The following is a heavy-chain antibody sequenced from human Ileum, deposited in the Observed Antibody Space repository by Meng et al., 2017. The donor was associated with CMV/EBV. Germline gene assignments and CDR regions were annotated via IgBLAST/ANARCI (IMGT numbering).Heavy chain of an antibody. CDR2: IIPIFGTP. Sequence: QVQLVESGAGVKRPGSSVKVSCKASGGTFSHYGISWIRQTPGQGLEWMGGIIPIFGTPNYAQKFQGRITITADESTQTVYMELSSLTADDTALYFCARLGQQLVAPPAYFDSWGQGTLVTVSS. CDR3: ARLGQQLVAPPAYFDS. V-gene: IGHV1-69*12. CDR1: GGTFSHYG. J-gene: IGHJ4*02. D-gene: IGHD1-1*01.